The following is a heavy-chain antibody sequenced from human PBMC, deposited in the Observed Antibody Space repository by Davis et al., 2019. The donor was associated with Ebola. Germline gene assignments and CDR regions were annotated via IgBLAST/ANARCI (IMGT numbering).Heavy chain of an antibody. Sequence: HTGGSLRLSCAASGFTFSNYWMHWVRQAPGKGLVWVSRINSDESVTRYADSVKGRFTISRDNAKNMVFLQMNSVRDEDTAVYYCARTTLWFGEPAPLYYFDYWGQGTLVTVSS. D-gene: IGHD3-10*01. V-gene: IGHV3-74*01. J-gene: IGHJ4*02. CDR2: INSDESVT. CDR1: GFTFSNYW. CDR3: ARTTLWFGEPAPLYYFDY.